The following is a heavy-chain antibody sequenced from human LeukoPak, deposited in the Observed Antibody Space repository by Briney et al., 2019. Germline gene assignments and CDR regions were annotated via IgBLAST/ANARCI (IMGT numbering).Heavy chain of an antibody. CDR2: ISYDGSNK. CDR3: AKQGHYYGSGSSFNGYYFDY. D-gene: IGHD3-10*01. J-gene: IGHJ4*02. CDR1: GFTFSSYG. Sequence: GRSLRLSCAASGFTFSSYGMHWARQAPGKGLEWVAVISYDGSNKYYADSVKGRFTISRDNSKNTLYLQMNSLRAEDTAVYYCAKQGHYYGSGSSFNGYYFDYWGQGTLVTVSS. V-gene: IGHV3-30*18.